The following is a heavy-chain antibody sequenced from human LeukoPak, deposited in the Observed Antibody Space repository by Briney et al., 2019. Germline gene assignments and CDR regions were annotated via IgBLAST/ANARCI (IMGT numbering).Heavy chain of an antibody. CDR2: IYYSGST. CDR1: GGSISSSSYY. D-gene: IGHD2-21*01. CDR3: ARHHDSLITPRHNYYYYYMDV. Sequence: SETLSLTCTVSGGSISSSSYYWGWIRQPPGKGLEWIGSIYYSGSTYYNPSLKSRVTISVDTSKNQFSLKLSSVTAADTAVYYCARHHDSLITPRHNYYYYYMDVWGKGTTVTVSS. V-gene: IGHV4-39*01. J-gene: IGHJ6*03.